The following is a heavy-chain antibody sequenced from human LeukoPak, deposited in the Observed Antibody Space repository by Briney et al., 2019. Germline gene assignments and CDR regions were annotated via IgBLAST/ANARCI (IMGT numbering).Heavy chain of an antibody. D-gene: IGHD6-19*01. CDR1: GYTFTGYY. J-gene: IGHJ4*02. Sequence: ASVKVSCKASGYTFTGYYMHWVRQAPGQGLEWMGWINPNSGGTNYAQKFQGRVTMTRDTSIGTAYMELSRLRSDDTAVYYCARHRYSSGWYEYYFDYWGQGTLVTVPS. CDR2: INPNSGGT. CDR3: ARHRYSSGWYEYYFDY. V-gene: IGHV1-2*02.